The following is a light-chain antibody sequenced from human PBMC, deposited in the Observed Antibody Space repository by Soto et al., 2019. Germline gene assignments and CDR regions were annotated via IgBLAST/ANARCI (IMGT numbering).Light chain of an antibody. CDR3: QQYGSSPPWT. Sequence: EILMTQSPGTLSLSPGERATLSCRASQRVSSSYLAWYQQKPGQAPRLLIYGASSRATGIPDRFSGSGSGTDFTLTISRLEPDDFAVYYCQQYGSSPPWTFGHGTKGEIK. J-gene: IGKJ1*01. CDR2: GAS. CDR1: QRVSSSY. V-gene: IGKV3-20*01.